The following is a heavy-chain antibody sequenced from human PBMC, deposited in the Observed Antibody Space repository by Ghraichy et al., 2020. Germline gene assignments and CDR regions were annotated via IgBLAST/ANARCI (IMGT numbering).Heavy chain of an antibody. D-gene: IGHD5-18*01. CDR2: ISHDGQIP. CDR3: REGQLWSLLDY. CDR1: GFNFNTQA. V-gene: IGHV3-23*01. Sequence: LSLTCTVSGFNFNTQAMSWVRQVPGKGLEWVSSISHDGQIPLYIDSVRGRFTISRDNSRNTVYLHMNNLRAEDTAVYFCREGQLWSLLDYWGRGALVTVS. J-gene: IGHJ4*02.